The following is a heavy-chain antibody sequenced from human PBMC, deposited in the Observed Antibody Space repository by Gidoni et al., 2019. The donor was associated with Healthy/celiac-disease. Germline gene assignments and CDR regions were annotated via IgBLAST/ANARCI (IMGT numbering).Heavy chain of an antibody. V-gene: IGHV3-23*01. CDR1: GFTFSSYA. CDR3: AKDLLGWNDGRRV. CDR2: ISGSGGST. Sequence: EVQLLESGGGLVQPGGSLRLSCAASGFTFSSYAMSWVRQAPGQGLEWVSAISGSGGSTYYADSVKGRFTISRDNSKNTLYLQMNSLRAEDTAVYYCAKDLLGWNDGRRVWGQGTLVTVSS. D-gene: IGHD1-1*01. J-gene: IGHJ4*02.